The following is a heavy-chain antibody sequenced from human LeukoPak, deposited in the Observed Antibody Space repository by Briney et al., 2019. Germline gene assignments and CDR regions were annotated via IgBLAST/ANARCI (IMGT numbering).Heavy chain of an antibody. Sequence: ASVKVSCKASGYMFTGYYMHWVRQAPGQGLEWMGWISPNSGGTNHAQKFQGRVTMTRDTSISTAYMELSSLRSDDTAVYYCARGYCSGDCFTLFDYWGQGTLVTVSS. D-gene: IGHD2-21*02. CDR3: ARGYCSGDCFTLFDY. J-gene: IGHJ4*02. V-gene: IGHV1-2*02. CDR2: ISPNSGGT. CDR1: GYMFTGYY.